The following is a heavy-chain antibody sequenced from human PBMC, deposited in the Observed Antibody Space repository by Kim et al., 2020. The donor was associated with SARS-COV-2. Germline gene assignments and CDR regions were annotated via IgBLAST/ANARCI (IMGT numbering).Heavy chain of an antibody. D-gene: IGHD6-6*01. J-gene: IGHJ4*02. CDR3: AKDRIAARRARFDY. V-gene: IGHV3-23*01. Sequence: ADTVKGRFTISRDNSKNTLYLQMNSLRAEDTAVYYCAKDRIAARRARFDYWGQGTLVTVSS.